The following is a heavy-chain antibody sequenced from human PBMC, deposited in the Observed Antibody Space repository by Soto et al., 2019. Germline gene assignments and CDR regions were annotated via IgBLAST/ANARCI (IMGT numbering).Heavy chain of an antibody. J-gene: IGHJ4*02. CDR1: GGSISSGDYY. D-gene: IGHD2-15*01. Sequence: SETLSLTCTVSGGSISSGDYYWSWIRQPPGKGLEWIGYIYYSGSTYYNPSLKSRVTISVDTSKNQFSLKLSSVTAADTAVYYCARAYCSGDSCHPGNYYFDCWGQGTLVTVSS. CDR2: IYYSGST. CDR3: ARAYCSGDSCHPGNYYFDC. V-gene: IGHV4-30-4*01.